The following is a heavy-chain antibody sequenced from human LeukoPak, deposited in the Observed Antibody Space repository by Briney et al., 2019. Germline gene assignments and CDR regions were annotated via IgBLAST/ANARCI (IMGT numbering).Heavy chain of an antibody. J-gene: IGHJ4*02. V-gene: IGHV4-34*01. CDR1: GGSFSGYY. CDR3: ARVFSGYYYGSGSYRIFDY. D-gene: IGHD3-10*01. Sequence: SETLSLTCAVYGGSFSGYYWSWIRQPPGKGLEWIGEINHSGSTNYNPFLKSRVTISVDTSKNQFSLKLSSVTAADTAVYYCARVFSGYYYGSGSYRIFDYWGQGTLVTVSS. CDR2: INHSGST.